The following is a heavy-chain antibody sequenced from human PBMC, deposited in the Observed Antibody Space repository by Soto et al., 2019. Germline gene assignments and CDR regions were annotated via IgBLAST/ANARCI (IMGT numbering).Heavy chain of an antibody. J-gene: IGHJ3*02. CDR3: ARATSGWYKDAFDI. V-gene: IGHV3-30-3*01. Sequence: PGGSLRLSCAASGFTFSSYAMHWIRQAQGKGLEWVAVISYDGSNKYYADSVKGRFTISRDNSKNTLYLQMNSLRAEDTAVYYCARATSGWYKDAFDIWGQGTMVTVSS. CDR2: ISYDGSNK. D-gene: IGHD6-19*01. CDR1: GFTFSSYA.